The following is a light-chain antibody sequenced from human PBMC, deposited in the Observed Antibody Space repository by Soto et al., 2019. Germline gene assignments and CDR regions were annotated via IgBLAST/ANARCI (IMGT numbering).Light chain of an antibody. CDR3: QQADKLPRT. V-gene: IGKV3-20*01. Sequence: EIVLTQSPGNLSLYKAERATLSCRASQSFNSIYLAWYQQKPGQAPRLLIYGSSTRATGIPDRFSGSGSGTDFTLTVSSLEPEDFAVYYCQQADKLPRTFAQGTKVDIK. CDR2: GSS. CDR1: QSFNSIY. J-gene: IGKJ1*01.